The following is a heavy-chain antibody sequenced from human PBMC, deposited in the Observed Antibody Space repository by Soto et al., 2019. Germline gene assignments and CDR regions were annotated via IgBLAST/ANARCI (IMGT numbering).Heavy chain of an antibody. D-gene: IGHD3-22*01. CDR2: IYYSGST. Sequence: SETLSLTCTVSGGSISSSSYYWGWIRQPPGKGLEWIGSIYYSGSTYYNPSLKSRVTISVDTSKNQFSLKLRSVTAADTAVYYCARRLYDSSGYYYYYYYGMDVWGQGTTVTVSS. CDR3: ARRLYDSSGYYYYYYYGMDV. CDR1: GGSISSSSYY. V-gene: IGHV4-39*01. J-gene: IGHJ6*02.